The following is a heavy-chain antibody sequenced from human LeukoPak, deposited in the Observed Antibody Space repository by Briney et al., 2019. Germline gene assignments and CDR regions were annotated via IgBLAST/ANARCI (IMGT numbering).Heavy chain of an antibody. J-gene: IGHJ4*02. D-gene: IGHD3-22*01. CDR2: IIPIFGTA. CDR3: ARGSSGYYYEYYFDY. Sequence: SVKVSCKASGGTFSSYAISWVRQAPGQGLEWMGGIIPIFGTANYAQKFQGRVTITADESTSTAYMELSSLRSEDTAVYYCARGSSGYYYEYYFDYWGQGTLVTVSS. V-gene: IGHV1-69*13. CDR1: GGTFSSYA.